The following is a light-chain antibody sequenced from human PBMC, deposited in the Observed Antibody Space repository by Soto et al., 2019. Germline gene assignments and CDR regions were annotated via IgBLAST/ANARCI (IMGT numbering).Light chain of an antibody. CDR3: HQYGSSPPT. Sequence: EIVLSQSPGTLSLSPGEGATLSCRASQSVSSSLLAWFQQKPGQAPRLLIHDVSSRATGIPDRFSGSGSGADFTLSISRLEPEDFGVYYCHQYGSSPPTFGQGTELEIK. J-gene: IGKJ2*01. CDR2: DVS. CDR1: QSVSSSL. V-gene: IGKV3-20*01.